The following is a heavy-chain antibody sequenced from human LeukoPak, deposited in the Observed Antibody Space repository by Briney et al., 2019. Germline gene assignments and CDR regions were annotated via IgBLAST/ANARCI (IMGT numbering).Heavy chain of an antibody. CDR3: ARGGSLGGLSTFDI. V-gene: IGHV3-53*01. CDR2: FYSGGST. CDR1: GFIVSSNH. D-gene: IGHD3-16*01. Sequence: GGSLRLSCVVSGFIVSSNHTSWVRQAPGKGLEWVSVFYSGGSTYYADSVKGRFTISRDNSKNTVDLQMNSLRVEDTAVYYCARGGSLGGLSTFDIGGQGKMVTVSS. J-gene: IGHJ3*02.